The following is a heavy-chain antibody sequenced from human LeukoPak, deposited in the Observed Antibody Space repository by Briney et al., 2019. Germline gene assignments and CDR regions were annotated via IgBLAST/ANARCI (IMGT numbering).Heavy chain of an antibody. D-gene: IGHD6-13*01. Sequence: SETLSLTCTVSGGSISSYYWSWIRQPAGKGLEWIGRIYTSGSTNYNPSLKSRVTMSVDTSKNQFSLKLSSVTAADTAVYYCARKSILTAGRKPYDFWDQGTLVTVSP. CDR1: GGSISSYY. V-gene: IGHV4-4*07. CDR3: ARKSILTAGRKPYDF. J-gene: IGHJ4*02. CDR2: IYTSGST.